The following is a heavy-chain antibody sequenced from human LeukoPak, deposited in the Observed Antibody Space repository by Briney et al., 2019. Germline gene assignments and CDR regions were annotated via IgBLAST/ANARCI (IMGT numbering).Heavy chain of an antibody. D-gene: IGHD3-22*01. CDR2: IYTSGST. J-gene: IGHJ4*02. V-gene: IGHV4-4*08. Sequence: SETLSLTCTVSGGSISSYYWSWIRQPPGKGLEWIGRIYTSGSTNYNPSLKSRVTISVDTSKNQFSLKLSSVTAADTAVYYCAREKGYYYDSSGYHPIDYWGQGTLVTVSS. CDR3: AREKGYYYDSSGYHPIDY. CDR1: GGSISSYY.